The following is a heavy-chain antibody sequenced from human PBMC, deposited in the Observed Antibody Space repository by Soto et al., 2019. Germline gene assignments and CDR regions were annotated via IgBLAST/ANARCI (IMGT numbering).Heavy chain of an antibody. CDR1: GFALSSYA. D-gene: IGHD3-3*01. CDR2: IKTRGGGT. J-gene: IGHJ4*02. Sequence: EVQLLESGGGLVQPGGSLRLSCAASGFALSSYAMGWVRQAPGKGLERVSGIKTRGGGTYSADSVRGRFAICRDNSNNTLYLQMTSLRAEDTAVYYCARALGSLDPFESWGQATPVTVSS. V-gene: IGHV3-23*01. CDR3: ARALGSLDPFES.